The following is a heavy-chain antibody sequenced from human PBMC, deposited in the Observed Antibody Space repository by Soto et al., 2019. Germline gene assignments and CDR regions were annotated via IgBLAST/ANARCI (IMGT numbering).Heavy chain of an antibody. CDR2: INPKFGDT. V-gene: IGHV1-2*02. D-gene: IGHD3-10*02. CDR1: GYTFTAYH. Sequence: QVRLVQSGAEVKEPGDSVRVSCEASGYTFTAYHIHWVRQAPGQGLEWMGWINPKFGDTGYAQDFQGRVSMTSARSISTVYMELSRLTSDATAIYYCARNMDYYYGRGSGNGHGVWGQGTTVTVFS. CDR3: ARNMDYYYGRGSGNGHGV. J-gene: IGHJ6*01.